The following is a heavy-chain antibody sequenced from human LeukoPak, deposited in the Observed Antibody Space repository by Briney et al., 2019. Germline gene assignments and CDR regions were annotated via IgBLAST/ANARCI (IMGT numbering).Heavy chain of an antibody. CDR1: GFTFSSYW. V-gene: IGHV3-74*01. J-gene: IGHJ6*02. CDR3: ARDLLTGGFLEWLYPNGMDV. Sequence: GGSLRLSCAASGFTFSSYWMHWVRQAPGKGLVWVSRINSDGSSTSYADSVKGRFTISRDNSKNTLYLQMNSLRAEDTAVYYCARDLLTGGFLEWLYPNGMDVWGQGTTVTVSS. CDR2: INSDGSST. D-gene: IGHD3-3*01.